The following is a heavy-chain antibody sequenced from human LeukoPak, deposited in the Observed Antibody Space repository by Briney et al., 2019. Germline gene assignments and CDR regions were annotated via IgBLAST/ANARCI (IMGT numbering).Heavy chain of an antibody. V-gene: IGHV3-23*01. CDR3: AKGGVTDTRSFDL. J-gene: IGHJ5*02. Sequence: GGSLRLSCAVSGFTFSDYSMAWVRQVPGKGLEWVTIISSGGGTVTYYADSVKGRFTISRDNSKNTLYLQMNSLRADDTAVYFRAKGGVTDTRSFDLWGQGTLVTVSS. CDR2: ISSGGGTVT. D-gene: IGHD1-26*01. CDR1: GFTFSDYS.